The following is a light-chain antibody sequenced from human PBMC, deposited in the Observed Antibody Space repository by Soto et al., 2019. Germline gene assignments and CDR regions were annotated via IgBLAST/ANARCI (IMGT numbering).Light chain of an antibody. V-gene: IGKV3-20*01. CDR1: QSVSGDY. J-gene: IGKJ5*01. CDR2: SAS. Sequence: EVVLTQSPGTLSLSPGERATLPCMASQSVSGDYLAWYQQKPGQAPRLLIYSASLKPAGIPDRFSGSGSATDFTLTISRLEPEDFALFYCHQYGSSPITFGQGTRLEIK. CDR3: HQYGSSPIT.